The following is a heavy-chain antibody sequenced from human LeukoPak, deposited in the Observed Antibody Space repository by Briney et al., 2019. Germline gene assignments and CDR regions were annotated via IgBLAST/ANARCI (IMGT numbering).Heavy chain of an antibody. Sequence: GGSLRLSCAASGFTVSSNYMSWVRQAPGKGLEWVSVIYSGGSTYYADSVKGRLTISRDNSKNTLYLHMNSLGAEDTAVYYCARGYSYAYTDYWGQGTLVTVSS. D-gene: IGHD5-18*01. CDR2: IYSGGST. J-gene: IGHJ4*02. V-gene: IGHV3-53*01. CDR1: GFTVSSNY. CDR3: ARGYSYAYTDY.